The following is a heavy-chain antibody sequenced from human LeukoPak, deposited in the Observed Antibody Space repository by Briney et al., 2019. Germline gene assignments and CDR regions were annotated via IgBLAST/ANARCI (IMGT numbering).Heavy chain of an antibody. Sequence: SVTVSCKPSVCTFSSYAISWVRQAPRQGLEWMGRIIPILGIANYAQKFQGRVTITADKSTSTAYMELSSLRSEDTAVYYCARVLVPGYYYGMDVWGQGTTVTVSS. J-gene: IGHJ6*02. CDR1: VCTFSSYA. CDR2: IIPILGIA. V-gene: IGHV1-69*04. CDR3: ARVLVPGYYYGMDV.